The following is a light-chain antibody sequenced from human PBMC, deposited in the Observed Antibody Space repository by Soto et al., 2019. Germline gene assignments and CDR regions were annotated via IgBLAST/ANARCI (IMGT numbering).Light chain of an antibody. Sequence: DIQMTQSPSTLSSSAGDSVTITCRASQSITTWLAWYQQKAGKAPKLLMYDVSTLESGVPSRFSGSGSGTAFTLTISRLQPDDSATYYCQQYNSYPYTFGQGTKLEIK. CDR3: QQYNSYPYT. CDR1: QSITTW. J-gene: IGKJ2*01. V-gene: IGKV1-5*01. CDR2: DVS.